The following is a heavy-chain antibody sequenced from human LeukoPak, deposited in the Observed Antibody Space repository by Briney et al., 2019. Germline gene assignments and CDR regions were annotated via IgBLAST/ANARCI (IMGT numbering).Heavy chain of an antibody. D-gene: IGHD3-22*01. CDR1: GGSFSGYY. Sequence: SETLSLTRAVYGGSFSGYYWSWIRQPPGKGLEWIGEINHSGSTNYNPSLKSRVTISVDTSKNQFSLKLSSVTAADTAVYYCARRGYYDSRAYYYYYMDVWGKGTTVTVSS. CDR2: INHSGST. J-gene: IGHJ6*03. V-gene: IGHV4-34*01. CDR3: ARRGYYDSRAYYYYYMDV.